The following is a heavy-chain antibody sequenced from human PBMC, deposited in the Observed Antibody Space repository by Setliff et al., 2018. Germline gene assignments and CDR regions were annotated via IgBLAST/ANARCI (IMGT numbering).Heavy chain of an antibody. CDR3: ARRYLIKSGRVVVAATGAFDI. J-gene: IGHJ3*02. CDR2: IYPGDSQT. D-gene: IGHD2-15*01. CDR1: GYPFSGFY. V-gene: IGHV5-51*01. Sequence: GESLKISCQAYGYPFSGFYIAWVRQLPGKGLEWMGIIYPGDSQTTYNVSFQGRVTISVDRYINTVYLQWNSLKASDTAMYYCARRYLIKSGRVVVAATGAFDIWGQGTMVTVSS.